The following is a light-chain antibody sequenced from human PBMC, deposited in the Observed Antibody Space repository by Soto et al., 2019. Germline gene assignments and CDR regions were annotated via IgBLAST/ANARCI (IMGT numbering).Light chain of an antibody. V-gene: IGLV2-8*01. Sequence: QSALTQPPSASGSPGQSVTISCTGTSSDVGAYNYVSWYRQLPGKAPKLIIYEVSKRPSGVPDRFSGSKSGNTASLTVSGLQAEDEADYYCTSYAGTYSFFYVFGTGTKVTVL. CDR3: TSYAGTYSFFYV. CDR1: SSDVGAYNY. J-gene: IGLJ1*01. CDR2: EVS.